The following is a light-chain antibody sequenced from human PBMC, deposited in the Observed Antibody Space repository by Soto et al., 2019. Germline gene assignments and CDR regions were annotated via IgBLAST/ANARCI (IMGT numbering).Light chain of an antibody. J-gene: IGLJ3*02. CDR1: SGHNSYA. Sequence: QLVLTQSPSASASLGASVKLTCTLSSGHNSYAITWHQQQPEKGPRYLMKLNSDGSHTKGDGIPDRFSGSSSGAERYLTISSLQSEDEADYYCQTWGTDLRVFGGGTKLTVL. CDR2: LNSDGSH. V-gene: IGLV4-69*01. CDR3: QTWGTDLRV.